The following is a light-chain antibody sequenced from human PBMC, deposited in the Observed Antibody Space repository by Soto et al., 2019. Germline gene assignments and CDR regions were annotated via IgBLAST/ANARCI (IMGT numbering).Light chain of an antibody. Sequence: QSVLTQPRSVSGSPGQSVTISCTGTSSDVGGYNYISWYQQHPGKAPKLMIYDVSKRPSGVPDRFSGSNSGNSAFLTFSGLQAEDEADYYCCSYAGSYTLVVGGGTKVTVL. V-gene: IGLV2-11*01. J-gene: IGLJ2*01. CDR1: SSDVGGYNY. CDR2: DVS. CDR3: CSYAGSYTLV.